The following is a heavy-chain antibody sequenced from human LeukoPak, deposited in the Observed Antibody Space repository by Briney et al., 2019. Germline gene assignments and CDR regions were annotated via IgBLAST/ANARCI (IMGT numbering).Heavy chain of an antibody. D-gene: IGHD2-2*01. Sequence: SETLSLTCTVSGYSISSGYYWGWIRQPPGKGLEWIGSIYHSGSTYYNPSLKSRVTISVDTSKNQFSLKLSSVTAADTAVYYCARVGYCSSTSCPALSAFDIWGQGTMVTVSS. CDR2: IYHSGST. CDR3: ARVGYCSSTSCPALSAFDI. CDR1: GYSISSGYY. J-gene: IGHJ3*02. V-gene: IGHV4-38-2*02.